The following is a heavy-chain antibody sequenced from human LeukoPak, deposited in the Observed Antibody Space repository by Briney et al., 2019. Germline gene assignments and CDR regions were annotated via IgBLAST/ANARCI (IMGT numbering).Heavy chain of an antibody. CDR3: AGDKRSRYFEH. V-gene: IGHV3-30*03. CDR2: ISYDGSNK. D-gene: IGHD2-2*01. Sequence: GGSLRLSCAASGFTFSSYWMHWVRQAPGKGLEWVAVISYDGSNKYYADSVKGRFTISRDNSKNTLYLQMNSLRAGDTAVYYCAGDKRSRYFEHWGQGTLVIVSS. CDR1: GFTFSSYW. J-gene: IGHJ4*02.